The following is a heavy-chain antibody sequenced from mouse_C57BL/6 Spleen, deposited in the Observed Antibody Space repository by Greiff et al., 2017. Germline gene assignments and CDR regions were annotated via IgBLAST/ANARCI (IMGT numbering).Heavy chain of an antibody. CDR1: GYSITSGYY. CDR2: ISYDGSN. D-gene: IGHD1-1*01. Sequence: EVKLQESGPGLVKPSQSLSLTCSVTGYSITSGYYWNWIRQFPGNKLEWMGYISYDGSNNYNPSLKNRISITSDTSKNPFFLKLNSVTTEDTATYYCARVPITTVVEGFDYWGQGTTLTVSS. J-gene: IGHJ2*01. CDR3: ARVPITTVVEGFDY. V-gene: IGHV3-6*01.